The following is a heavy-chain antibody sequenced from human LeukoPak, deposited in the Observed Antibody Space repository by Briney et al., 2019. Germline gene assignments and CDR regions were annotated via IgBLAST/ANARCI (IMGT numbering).Heavy chain of an antibody. V-gene: IGHV4-4*02. J-gene: IGHJ4*02. CDR3: AREPLDSSVATVDY. D-gene: IGHD5-12*01. Sequence: SETLSLTCAVSGGSISGSNWWSWVRQPPGKGLEWIGEIYHSGSTNYNPSLKSRVTISVDKSKNQFSLKLSSVTAADTAVYYCAREPLDSSVATVDYWGQGTLVTVSS. CDR1: GGSISGSNW. CDR2: IYHSGST.